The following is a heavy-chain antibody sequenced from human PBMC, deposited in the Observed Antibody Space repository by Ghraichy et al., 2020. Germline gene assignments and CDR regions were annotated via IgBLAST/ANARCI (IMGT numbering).Heavy chain of an antibody. CDR2: ISWHGDIT. V-gene: IGHV3-43*01. CDR1: GFTFSDYS. J-gene: IGHJ6*02. Sequence: LSLTCAASGFTFSDYSMHWVRQAPGKGLEWVALISWHGDITYYADSVKGRFTVSRDNRKDSLYLQMNSLRPEDTALYYCARVIRDLGHSFYYGMDVWGQRTTVTVSS. D-gene: IGHD3-16*01. CDR3: ARVIRDLGHSFYYGMDV.